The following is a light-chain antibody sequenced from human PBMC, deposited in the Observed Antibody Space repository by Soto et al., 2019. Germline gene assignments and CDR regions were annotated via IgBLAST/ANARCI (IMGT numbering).Light chain of an antibody. CDR1: SSDFGGYNV. CDR3: CSYADTSTFWVV. J-gene: IGLJ3*02. V-gene: IGLV2-23*03. CDR2: EGT. Sequence: QSVLTQPASVSGSPGQSITISCSGTSSDFGGYNVVSWYQQHPGKAPKLIIYEGTKRPSGVSNRFSGSKSGNAASLTISGLHTEDEADYYCCSYADTSTFWVVFGGGTKVTVL.